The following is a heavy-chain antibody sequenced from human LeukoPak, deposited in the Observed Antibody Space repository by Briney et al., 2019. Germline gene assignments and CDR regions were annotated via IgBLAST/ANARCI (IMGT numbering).Heavy chain of an antibody. J-gene: IGHJ3*02. D-gene: IGHD3-10*01. CDR2: ISSSGNII. V-gene: IGHV3-11*01. CDR1: GFTFSDYY. Sequence: GGSLRLSCAASGFTFSDYYMSWIRQAPGKGLEWVSYISSSGNIIYYADSVKGRFTISRDNAKNSLYLQMNSLRAEDTALYYCAKDLPLLSSRGNAFDIWGQGTMVTVSS. CDR3: AKDLPLLSSRGNAFDI.